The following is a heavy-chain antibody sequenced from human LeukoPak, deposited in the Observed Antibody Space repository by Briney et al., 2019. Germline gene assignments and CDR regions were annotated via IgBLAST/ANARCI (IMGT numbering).Heavy chain of an antibody. V-gene: IGHV3-23*01. CDR2: ISGGGRTT. D-gene: IGHD1-26*01. J-gene: IGHJ4*02. Sequence: GGSLRLSCAASGFTFSSYAMTWVRQAPGKGLEWVSAISGGGRTTYYADSVRGRFTISRDNSKNTLYLQTSSLRDADTALYYCANWREGARPGFDYWGQGALVTVSS. CDR1: GFTFSSYA. CDR3: ANWREGARPGFDY.